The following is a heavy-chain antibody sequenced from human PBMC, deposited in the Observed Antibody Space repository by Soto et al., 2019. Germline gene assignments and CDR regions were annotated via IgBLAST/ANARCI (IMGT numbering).Heavy chain of an antibody. CDR3: ARDRGDGDGSGYYEFQYCYGMDV. CDR2: IYYSGST. D-gene: IGHD3-22*01. CDR1: GGSVSSGSNY. V-gene: IGHV4-61*01. J-gene: IGHJ6*02. Sequence: QVQLQESGPGLVKPSETLSLTCTVSGGSVSSGSNYWSWIRQPPGKGLEWIGYIYYSGSTNYNPSLKSRVTISLDTSKNQFSLKLSSVTAADTAVYYCARDRGDGDGSGYYEFQYCYGMDVWGQGTTVTVSS.